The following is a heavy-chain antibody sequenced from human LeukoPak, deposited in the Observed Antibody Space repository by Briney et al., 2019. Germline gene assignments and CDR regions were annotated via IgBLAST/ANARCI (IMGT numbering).Heavy chain of an antibody. J-gene: IGHJ4*02. Sequence: GGSLRLSCAASGFTFTSAWRNWVRQAPGKGLESVAYISGSGSSISYADSVKGRFTISRDNAETSLFLEMNSLRAEDTAVYYCVRDGRGYCGSTTCRPFDYWGQGTMVSVSS. D-gene: IGHD2-2*01. CDR3: VRDGRGYCGSTTCRPFDY. CDR2: ISGSGSSI. CDR1: GFTFTSAW. V-gene: IGHV3-48*03.